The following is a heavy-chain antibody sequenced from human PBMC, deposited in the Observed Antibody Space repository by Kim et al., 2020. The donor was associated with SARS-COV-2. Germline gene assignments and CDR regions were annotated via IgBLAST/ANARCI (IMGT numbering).Heavy chain of an antibody. V-gene: IGHV4-39*01. CDR3: ARRRLNDAYDI. Sequence: RQPPGKGLQWIGSIYYNGITYNNPSVKSRDTISADTSKNQLSLKLNSVTATDTAVYYCARRRLNDAYDIWGRGTMVIVSS. CDR2: IYYNGIT. J-gene: IGHJ3*02.